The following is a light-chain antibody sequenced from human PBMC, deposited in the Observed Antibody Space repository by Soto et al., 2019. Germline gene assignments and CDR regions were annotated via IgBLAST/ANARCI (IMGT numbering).Light chain of an antibody. V-gene: IGLV2-23*02. J-gene: IGLJ1*01. CDR2: EVT. CDR3: CAYADSDTYV. Sequence: QSALTQPASVSGSPGQSITISCTGTRSDVGTYNLVSWYQQHPGKAPKLMIYEVTERPSGVSHRFSGSKSGNTASLTISGLQAEDEAEYYCCAYADSDTYVFGTGTKVTVL. CDR1: RSDVGTYNL.